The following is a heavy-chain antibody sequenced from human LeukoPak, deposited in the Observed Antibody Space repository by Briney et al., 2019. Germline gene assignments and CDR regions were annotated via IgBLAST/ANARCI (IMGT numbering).Heavy chain of an antibody. D-gene: IGHD1-26*01. CDR3: ARSLSGSYYTLFDP. CDR2: ISGSGGST. J-gene: IGHJ5*02. V-gene: IGHV3-23*01. Sequence: GESLRLSCAASGFTFSSYAMSWVRQAPGKGLEWVSAISGSGGSTYYADSVKGRFTVSRDNAKNSLYLQMNSLRDEDTAVYYCARSLSGSYYTLFDPWGQGTLVTVSS. CDR1: GFTFSSYA.